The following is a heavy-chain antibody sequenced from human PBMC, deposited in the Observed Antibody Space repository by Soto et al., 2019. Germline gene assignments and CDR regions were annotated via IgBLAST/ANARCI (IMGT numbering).Heavy chain of an antibody. J-gene: IGHJ4*02. V-gene: IGHV4-59*08. CDR1: GGSISRYY. Sequence: SETLSLTCSVSGGSISRYYCSWVRQPPGKGLEWIGHMHYSGNTRYNPSLKSRATVSLDTSKNQFSVKLSSVTAADTAVYYCATSTGWPGFDFWGQGTLVT. D-gene: IGHD2-8*02. CDR2: MHYSGNT. CDR3: ATSTGWPGFDF.